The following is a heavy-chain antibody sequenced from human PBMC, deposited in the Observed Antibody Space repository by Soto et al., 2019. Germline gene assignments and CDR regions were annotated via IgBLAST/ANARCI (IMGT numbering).Heavy chain of an antibody. Sequence: PGGSLRLSCAASGFTFSSYAMSWVRQAPGKGLEWVSAISGSGGSTYYADSVKGRFTISRDNSKNTLYLQMNSLRAEDTAVYYCAKERVGDQQLGPRGFDYWGQGTLVTVSS. V-gene: IGHV3-23*01. CDR1: GFTFSSYA. D-gene: IGHD6-13*01. CDR2: ISGSGGST. CDR3: AKERVGDQQLGPRGFDY. J-gene: IGHJ4*02.